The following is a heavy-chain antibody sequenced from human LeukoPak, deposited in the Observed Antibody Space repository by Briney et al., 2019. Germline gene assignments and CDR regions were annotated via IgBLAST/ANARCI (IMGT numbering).Heavy chain of an antibody. Sequence: GGSLRLSCAASGFTFSDRYMSWIRQAPGQGMEWVAYISPNSNTIHYADSVKGRFTISRDNAKNSLFLQVNSLRAEDTAMYYCVTESGWLFDYWGQGTLVTVSS. CDR1: GFTFSDRY. CDR3: VTESGWLFDY. D-gene: IGHD6-19*01. J-gene: IGHJ4*02. V-gene: IGHV3-11*04. CDR2: ISPNSNTI.